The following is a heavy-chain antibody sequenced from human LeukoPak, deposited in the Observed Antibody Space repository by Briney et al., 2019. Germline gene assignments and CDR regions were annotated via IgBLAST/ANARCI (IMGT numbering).Heavy chain of an antibody. CDR1: GYTFTSYY. CDR2: INPSGGST. Sequence: ASVKVSCKASGYTFTSYYMHWVRQAPGQGLEWMGIINPSGGSTSYAQKFQGRVTMTADTSTSTAYMELRSLRSDDTAMYYCAREMPAADGSDAFDIWGQGTMVTVSS. D-gene: IGHD6-13*01. CDR3: AREMPAADGSDAFDI. J-gene: IGHJ3*02. V-gene: IGHV1-46*01.